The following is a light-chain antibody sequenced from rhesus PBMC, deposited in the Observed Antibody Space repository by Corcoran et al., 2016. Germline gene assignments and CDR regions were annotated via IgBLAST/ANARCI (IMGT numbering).Light chain of an antibody. CDR2: RAS. CDR3: HQYSSSHS. J-gene: IGKJ2*01. V-gene: IGKV1-22*01. CDR1: QSISFW. Sequence: DIQMTQSPSSLSAPVGDTVTITCRASQSISFWFAWYQQKPGNVPNLLISRASSLESGVPSGVSGSGSGTDFTLTSSSLQSEGFATYYSHQYSSSHSFDQGTKVEIK.